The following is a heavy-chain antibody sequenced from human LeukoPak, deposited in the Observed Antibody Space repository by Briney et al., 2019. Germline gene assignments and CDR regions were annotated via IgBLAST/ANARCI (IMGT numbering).Heavy chain of an antibody. J-gene: IGHJ4*02. CDR2: IFYSGST. CDR3: ARHGKIAYCGGDCYPFDY. D-gene: IGHD2-21*01. Sequence: GSLRLSCAASGFTFSSYAMSWIRQPPGKGLEWVGSIFYSGSTWYNPSLKSRVTISVDTSKNQFSLKLSSVTAADTAVYYCARHGKIAYCGGDCYPFDYWGQGTLVTVSS. CDR1: GFTFSSYA. V-gene: IGHV4-39*01.